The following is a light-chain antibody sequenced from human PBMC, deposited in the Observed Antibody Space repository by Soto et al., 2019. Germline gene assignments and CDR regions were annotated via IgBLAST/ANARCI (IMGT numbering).Light chain of an antibody. V-gene: IGKV1-39*01. J-gene: IGKJ5*01. CDR3: QQSYSTPPIT. Sequence: DIQTTQVSTSLTDPLVHSETVTCRASQSISSYLDWYQQKPGKAPKLLIYAASSLQSGVPSRFSGSGSGTDFTLTISSLQPEDFATYYCQQSYSTPPITFGQGTRLEIK. CDR2: AAS. CDR1: QSISSY.